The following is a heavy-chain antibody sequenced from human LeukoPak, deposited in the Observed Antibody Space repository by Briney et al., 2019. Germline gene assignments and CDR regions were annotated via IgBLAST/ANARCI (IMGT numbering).Heavy chain of an antibody. CDR3: ARDADWGYDAFDI. V-gene: IGHV6-1*01. J-gene: IGHJ3*02. CDR2: TYYKSKWYN. CDR1: GDSVSVNSDV. D-gene: IGHD7-27*01. Sequence: SQTLSLTCALSGDSVSVNSDVWNWIRQSPSRGLEWLGRTYYKSKWYNDYAVSVKSRITISPATSKNQFSLQLTSVTPEDTAVYYCARDADWGYDAFDIWGQGTMVTVSS.